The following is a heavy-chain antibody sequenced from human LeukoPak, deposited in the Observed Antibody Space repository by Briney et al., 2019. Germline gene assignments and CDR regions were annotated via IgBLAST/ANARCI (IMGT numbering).Heavy chain of an antibody. V-gene: IGHV3-48*03. CDR3: AKGSDWLLDY. D-gene: IGHD3-9*01. J-gene: IGHJ4*02. CDR2: ITSGGSTI. Sequence: GGSLRLSCAASGFSFSNYEMNWVRQAPGKGLEWVSYITSGGSTIYYADSVKGRFTISRDNSKNTLYLQMNSLRAEDTAVYYCAKGSDWLLDYWGQGTLVTVSS. CDR1: GFSFSNYE.